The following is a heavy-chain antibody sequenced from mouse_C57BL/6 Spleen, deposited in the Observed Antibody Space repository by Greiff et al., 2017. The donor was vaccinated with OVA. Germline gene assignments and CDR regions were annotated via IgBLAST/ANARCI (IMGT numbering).Heavy chain of an antibody. D-gene: IGHD1-1*01. V-gene: IGHV1-66*01. Sequence: VKLQQSGPELVKPGASVKISCKASGYSFTSYYIHWVKQRPGQGLEWIGWIYPGSGNTKYNEKFKGKATLTADTSSSTAYMQLSSLTSEDSAVYYCARRTTVVAKDWYFDVWGTGTTVTVSS. CDR2: IYPGSGNT. J-gene: IGHJ1*03. CDR1: GYSFTSYY. CDR3: ARRTTVVAKDWYFDV.